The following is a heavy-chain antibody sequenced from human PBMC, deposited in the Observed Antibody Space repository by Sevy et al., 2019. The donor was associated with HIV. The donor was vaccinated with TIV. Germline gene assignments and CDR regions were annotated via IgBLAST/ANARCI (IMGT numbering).Heavy chain of an antibody. Sequence: GGSLRLSCAASGFTFSNYGMHWVRQVPGKGLEWVTFIRYDGSDKYYAASVKGRFTISRDDSKNLLYLQMDSLKPEDTAIYYCAKDWAGPGRRYFDYWGQGTLVTVSS. V-gene: IGHV3-30*02. D-gene: IGHD2-15*01. J-gene: IGHJ4*02. CDR3: AKDWAGPGRRYFDY. CDR2: IRYDGSDK. CDR1: GFTFSNYG.